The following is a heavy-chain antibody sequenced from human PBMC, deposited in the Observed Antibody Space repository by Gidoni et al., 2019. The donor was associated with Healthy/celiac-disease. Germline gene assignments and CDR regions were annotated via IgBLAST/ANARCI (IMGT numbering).Heavy chain of an antibody. CDR2: IYSGGST. J-gene: IGHJ6*02. D-gene: IGHD5-12*01. V-gene: IGHV3-53*04. CDR1: GFTVRSNY. CDR3: ARARGYDSPFYYGMDV. Sequence: EVQLVESGGGLVQPGGSLRLSCADSGFTVRSNYMSWVRQAPGKGLEWVSVIYSGGSTFYADSVKGRFTLSRHNSKNTLYLQMNSLRAEDTAVYYCARARGYDSPFYYGMDVWGQGTTVTVSS.